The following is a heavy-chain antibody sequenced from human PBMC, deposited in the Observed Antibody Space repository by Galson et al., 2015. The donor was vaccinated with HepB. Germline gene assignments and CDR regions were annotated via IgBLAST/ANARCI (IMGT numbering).Heavy chain of an antibody. Sequence: QSGAEVKKPGESLKISCKGSGYRFANYWIGWVRQMPGKGLEWMGIIYLGDSETRFSPSFQGQVTISVDRSTTTAYLQWSSLKASDTAMYYCARQERYCSSTNCYTYFDPWGQGTLVTVSS. CDR3: ARQERYCSSTNCYTYFDP. J-gene: IGHJ5*02. CDR2: IYLGDSET. CDR1: GYRFANYW. D-gene: IGHD2-2*02. V-gene: IGHV5-51*01.